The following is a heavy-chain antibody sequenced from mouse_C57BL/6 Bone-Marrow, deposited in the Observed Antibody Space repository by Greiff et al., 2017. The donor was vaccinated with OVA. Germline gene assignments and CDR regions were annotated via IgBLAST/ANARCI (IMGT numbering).Heavy chain of an antibody. CDR2: ISSGGSYT. CDR3: ARQFLDSSGYWFAY. Sequence: EVKLVESGGDLVKPGGSLKLSCAASGFTFSSYGMSWVRQTPDKRLEWVATISSGGSYTYYPDSVKGRFTISRDNAKNTLYLQMSSLKSEDTAMYYCARQFLDSSGYWFAYWGQGTLVTVSA. J-gene: IGHJ3*01. D-gene: IGHD3-2*02. V-gene: IGHV5-6*01. CDR1: GFTFSSYG.